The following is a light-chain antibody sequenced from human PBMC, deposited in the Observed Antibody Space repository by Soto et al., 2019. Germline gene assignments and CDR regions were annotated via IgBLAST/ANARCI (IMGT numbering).Light chain of an antibody. CDR1: QSVRSK. V-gene: IGKV3-15*01. J-gene: IGKJ1*01. CDR3: QQYNNGPPIT. Sequence: EVVMTQSPDTLSVSPGETVTLSCRASQSVRSKLAWYQQKPGQAPRLFIYGASTRATGIPARFSGSGSGTEFTLTISSLQSEDFAIYYCQQYNNGPPITFGQGTKVDIK. CDR2: GAS.